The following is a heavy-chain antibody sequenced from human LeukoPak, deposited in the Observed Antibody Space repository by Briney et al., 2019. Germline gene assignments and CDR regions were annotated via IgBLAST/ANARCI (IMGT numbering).Heavy chain of an antibody. V-gene: IGHV3-74*01. J-gene: IGHJ4*02. Sequence: QPGGSLRLSCAASGFPFSNYCMYWVRQAPGKGRVWVSRINSDGNRRSYADSVKGRFNISRDNAKSSLFLQMDGLRVDDTAVYYCVRDSFHYDSSNKIKYWGQGTLVSVSS. CDR3: VRDSFHYDSSNKIKY. CDR1: GFPFSNYC. CDR2: INSDGNRR. D-gene: IGHD3-22*01.